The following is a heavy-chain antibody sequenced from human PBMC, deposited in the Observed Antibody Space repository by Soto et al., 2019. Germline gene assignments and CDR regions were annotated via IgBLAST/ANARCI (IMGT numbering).Heavy chain of an antibody. J-gene: IGHJ6*02. V-gene: IGHV4-31*03. CDR1: GGSITGAYY. CDR2: IHYRGST. D-gene: IGHD2-15*01. CDR3: ARVRHSFGLDV. Sequence: SETLSLTCRLSGGSITGAYYWNWIRQHPGKGLEWIGSIHYRGSTYYNPSLKTRITISLDRSNNQFSLNLSSVTAADTAVYYCARVRHSFGLDVWGQGTTVTVSS.